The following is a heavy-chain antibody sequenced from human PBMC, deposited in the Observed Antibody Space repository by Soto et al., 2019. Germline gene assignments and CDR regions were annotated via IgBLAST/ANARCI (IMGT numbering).Heavy chain of an antibody. CDR1: GGTCISYW. Sequence: AGGSLRHSCAASGGTCISYWMHWVRQAPGKGLEWVSRINPNGNTINYADSVKGRFTISRDNARNSLYLQINSLRGEDTAVYYCATAGSYRLDAWGQGSLVTVSS. D-gene: IGHD3-16*02. CDR3: ATAGSYRLDA. CDR2: INPNGNTI. V-gene: IGHV3-74*01. J-gene: IGHJ1*01.